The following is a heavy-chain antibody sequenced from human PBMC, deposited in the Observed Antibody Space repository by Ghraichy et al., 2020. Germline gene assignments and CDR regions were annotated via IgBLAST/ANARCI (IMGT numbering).Heavy chain of an antibody. CDR3: ARTNYDFWSGYYSGYMDV. CDR2: IYYSGST. V-gene: IGHV4-59*01. CDR1: GGSISSYY. Sequence: ESLNISCTVSGGSISSYYWSWIRQPPGKGLEWIGYIYYSGSTNYNPSLKSRVTISVDTSKNQFSLKLSSVTAADTAVYYCARTNYDFWSGYYSGYMDVWGKGTTVTVSS. J-gene: IGHJ6*03. D-gene: IGHD3-3*01.